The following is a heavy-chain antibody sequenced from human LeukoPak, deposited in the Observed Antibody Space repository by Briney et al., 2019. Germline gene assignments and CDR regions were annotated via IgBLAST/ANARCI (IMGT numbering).Heavy chain of an antibody. CDR3: AKAFYGYAYYFDY. CDR2: ISYDGSNK. D-gene: IGHD4-17*01. J-gene: IGHJ4*02. V-gene: IGHV3-30*18. Sequence: QPGGSLRLSCAASGITFSTYGMHWVRQAPGKGLEWVAVISYDGSNKYYADSVKGRFIISRDNSKNTLYLEMNSLRAEDTAVYYCAKAFYGYAYYFDYWGQGTLVTVSS. CDR1: GITFSTYG.